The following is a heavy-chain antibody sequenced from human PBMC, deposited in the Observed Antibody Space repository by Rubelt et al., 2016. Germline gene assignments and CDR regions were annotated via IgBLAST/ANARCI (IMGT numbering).Heavy chain of an antibody. Sequence: QVQLQQWGAGLLKPSETLSLTCAVYGGSFSGYYWSWIRQPPGKGLEWIGEINHSGSTNYNPSLKSRVTISVDTSKNQFSLRLGSVTAADTAVYYCARGGGIAGADGRNWFDPWGQGTLVTVSS. CDR1: GGSFSGYY. J-gene: IGHJ5*02. D-gene: IGHD6-19*01. V-gene: IGHV4-34*01. CDR2: INHSGST. CDR3: ARGGGIAGADGRNWFDP.